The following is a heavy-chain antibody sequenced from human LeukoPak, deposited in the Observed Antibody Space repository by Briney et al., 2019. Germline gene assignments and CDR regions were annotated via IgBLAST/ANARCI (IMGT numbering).Heavy chain of an antibody. CDR1: GGSFSGYY. CDR3: ARGAYDYVWGSYRYTNWFDP. J-gene: IGHJ5*02. D-gene: IGHD3-16*02. V-gene: IGHV4-34*01. CDR2: INHSGST. Sequence: PSETLSLTCAVYGGSFSGYYWSWIRQPPGKGLEWIGEINHSGSTNYNPSLKSRVTISVDTSKNQFSLKLSSVTAADTAVYYCARGAYDYVWGSYRYTNWFDPWGQGTLVTVSS.